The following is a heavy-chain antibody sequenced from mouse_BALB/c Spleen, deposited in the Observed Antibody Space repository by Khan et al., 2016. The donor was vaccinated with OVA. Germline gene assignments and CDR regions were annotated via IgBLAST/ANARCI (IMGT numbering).Heavy chain of an antibody. D-gene: IGHD1-2*01. Sequence: EVELVESGPGLVNPSQSLSLTCTVTGYSITSGYGWNWIRQFPGNKLEWMGYISYSGSDNYNPSLKSRISITRDTSKNQFFLQLNSVTTEDTATYDCARTARIKYWGQGTTLTVSS. CDR3: ARTARIKY. V-gene: IGHV3-2*02. CDR2: ISYSGSD. CDR1: GYSITSGYG. J-gene: IGHJ2*01.